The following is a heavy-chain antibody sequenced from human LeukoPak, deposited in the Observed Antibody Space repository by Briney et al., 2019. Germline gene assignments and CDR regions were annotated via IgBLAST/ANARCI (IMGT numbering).Heavy chain of an antibody. CDR1: GFPFSNYG. CDR2: ISYDGSNK. J-gene: IGHJ4*02. V-gene: IGHV3-30*18. D-gene: IGHD2-15*01. Sequence: QPGGSLRLSCAASGFPFSNYGMHWVRQAPGKGLEWVAVISYDGSNKHYADSVTGRFTISRDNSKNTLFLQMNTLRAEDTAVYYCAKASGSWLAHCDYWGQGTLVTVSS. CDR3: AKASGSWLAHCDY.